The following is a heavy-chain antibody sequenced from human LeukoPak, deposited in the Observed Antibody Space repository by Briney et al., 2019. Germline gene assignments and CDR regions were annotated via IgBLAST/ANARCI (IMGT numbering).Heavy chain of an antibody. Sequence: SETLSLTCTVSGGSISNSGYYWSWIRQPAGKGLEWIGRIYTNEITNYNPSLNSRVIISIDTSKNQFSLKLTSMTAADTAVYYCARGGARGNWFDPWGQGTLVTASS. V-gene: IGHV4-61*02. CDR3: ARGGARGNWFDP. D-gene: IGHD1-26*01. J-gene: IGHJ5*02. CDR1: GGSISNSGYY. CDR2: IYTNEIT.